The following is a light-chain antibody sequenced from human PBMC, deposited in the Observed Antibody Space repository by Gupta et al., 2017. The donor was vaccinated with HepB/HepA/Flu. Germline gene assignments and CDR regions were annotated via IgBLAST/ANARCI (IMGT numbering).Light chain of an antibody. J-gene: IGLJ1*01. CDR3: LIWHNGAYV. CDR1: SGLNVGTYK. V-gene: IGLV5-45*02. CDR2: YRSDLDK. Sequence: QAVLTQPSSISPSPGASARLTCTLRSGLNVGTYKIYWYQQKAGSPPHYLLNYRSDLDKQQGSGVPSRFSGSKDASANAGILLISGLQPEDEADYYCLIWHNGAYVFGTGTKVTVL.